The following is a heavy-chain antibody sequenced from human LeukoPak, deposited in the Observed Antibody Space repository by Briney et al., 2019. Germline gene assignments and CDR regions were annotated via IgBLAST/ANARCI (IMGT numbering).Heavy chain of an antibody. CDR2: IYYSGRT. CDR3: APGNSGYYFV. D-gene: IGHD3-22*01. Sequence: SETLSLTCAVSGGSISSNSYYWGWIRQPPGKGLEWIGSIYYSGRTYYKPSLKGRVTISVDTSKNQFSLKLNSVTAADTAVYYCAPGNSGYYFVWGQGTLVTVSS. CDR1: GGSISSNSYY. J-gene: IGHJ4*02. V-gene: IGHV4-39*07.